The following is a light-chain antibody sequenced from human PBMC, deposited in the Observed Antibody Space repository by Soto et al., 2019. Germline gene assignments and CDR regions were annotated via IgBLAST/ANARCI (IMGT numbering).Light chain of an antibody. J-gene: IGKJ2*01. CDR2: SAS. V-gene: IGKV3-15*01. CDR3: HHYKIGPPFT. CDR1: QSLSSS. Sequence: EVVMTQSPATLSVSPGESATLSCRASQSLSSSLAWYQQKPGQAPRLLIFSASTRATGIPARFSGGGSGTEFTLTISSLQSEDFAVYYCHHYKIGPPFTFGQGTKLEIK.